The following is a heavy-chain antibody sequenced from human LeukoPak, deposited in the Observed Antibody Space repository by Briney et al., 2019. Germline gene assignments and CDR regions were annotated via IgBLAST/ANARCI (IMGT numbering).Heavy chain of an antibody. V-gene: IGHV3-23*01. D-gene: IGHD4-23*01. CDR3: AKARDYGGNSWNDY. CDR1: GFTFSSYA. CDR2: ISGSGGST. J-gene: IGHJ4*02. Sequence: GGSLRLSCAASGFTFSSYAMSWVHQAPGKGLEWVSAISGSGGSTYYADSVKGRFTISRDNSKNTLYLQMNSLRAEDTAVYYCAKARDYGGNSWNDYWGQGTLVTVSS.